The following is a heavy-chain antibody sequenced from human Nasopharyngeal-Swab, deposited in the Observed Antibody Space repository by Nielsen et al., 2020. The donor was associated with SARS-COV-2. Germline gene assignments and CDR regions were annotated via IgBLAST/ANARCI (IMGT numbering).Heavy chain of an antibody. V-gene: IGHV3-30-3*01. Sequence: VRQAPGKGLEWVAVISYDGSNKYYADSVKGRFTISRDNSKNTLYLQMNSLRAEDTAVYYCARGTAMVTPFDYWGQGTLVPSPQ. CDR3: ARGTAMVTPFDY. CDR2: ISYDGSNK. J-gene: IGHJ4*02. D-gene: IGHD5-18*01.